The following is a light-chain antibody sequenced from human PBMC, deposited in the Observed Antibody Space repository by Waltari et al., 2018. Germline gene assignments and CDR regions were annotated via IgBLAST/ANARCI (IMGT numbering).Light chain of an antibody. J-gene: IGKJ2*01. Sequence: TQLTQSPSSLSASVGDRVTITCRASQFTGSSLAWYQQKPGKAPNLLIYAAYTLQAGVSPRFSGSGSWTDFTLTISSLQPEDSATYYCQQVDSYPYTFGQGTKLEIK. V-gene: IGKV1-9*01. CDR3: QQVDSYPYT. CDR1: QFTGSS. CDR2: AAY.